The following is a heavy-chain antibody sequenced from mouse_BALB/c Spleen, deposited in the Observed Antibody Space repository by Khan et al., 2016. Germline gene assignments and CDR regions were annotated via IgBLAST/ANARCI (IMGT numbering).Heavy chain of an antibody. Sequence: EVQLQESGPGLVKPSQSLSLTCTVTGYSINSDYAWNWIRQFPGNKVEWMGYISYSGTTSYNPSLKSRISNTRDTSKNQVFLQLNSVTTEATATYDCARWRGYASLDYGGQGTTRTVSS. D-gene: IGHD2-14*01. CDR2: ISYSGTT. CDR1: GYSINSDYA. J-gene: IGHJ2*01. V-gene: IGHV3-2*02. CDR3: ARWRGYASLDY.